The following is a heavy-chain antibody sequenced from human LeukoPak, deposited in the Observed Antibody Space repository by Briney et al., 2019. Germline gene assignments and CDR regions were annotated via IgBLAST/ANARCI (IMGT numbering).Heavy chain of an antibody. V-gene: IGHV3-74*01. J-gene: IGHJ4*02. CDR2: ISSDGTAT. D-gene: IGHD6-13*01. CDR1: GFTFRDYW. CDR3: ARRGTSSSWAHFDY. Sequence: GGSLRLSCAASGFTFRDYWMHWVRQAPGKGLVWVSRISSDGTATNFADSVKGRFTISRDNAKNSLYLQMNSLGAEDTAVYYCARRGTSSSWAHFDYWGQGTLVTVSS.